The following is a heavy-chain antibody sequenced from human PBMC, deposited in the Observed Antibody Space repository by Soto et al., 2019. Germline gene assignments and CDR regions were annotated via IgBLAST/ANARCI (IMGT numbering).Heavy chain of an antibody. CDR2: IYYSGST. CDR1: GGSISSGDYY. J-gene: IGHJ5*02. V-gene: IGHV4-30-4*01. CDR3: ARVPSPRXYSNYVWISWFDP. Sequence: QVQLQESGPGLVKPSQTLSLTCTVSGGSISSGDYYWSWIRQPPGKGLEWIGYIYYSGSTYYNPSLKRRVTISVDTSKNQFSLKLSSVTAADTAVYYCARVPSPRXYSNYVWISWFDPWGQGTLVTVSS. D-gene: IGHD4-4*01.